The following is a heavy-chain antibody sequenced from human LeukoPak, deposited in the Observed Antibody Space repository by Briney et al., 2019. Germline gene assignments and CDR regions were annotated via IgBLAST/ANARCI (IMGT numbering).Heavy chain of an antibody. Sequence: SGTLSLTCTVSGGSISSSSYYWGWIRQPPGKGLEWIGSIYYSGSTYYNPSLKSRVTISVDTSKNQFSLKLSSVTAADTAVYYCASLGSGSYYPAPDYWGQGTLVTVSS. CDR1: GGSISSSSYY. V-gene: IGHV4-39*07. CDR2: IYYSGST. CDR3: ASLGSGSYYPAPDY. J-gene: IGHJ4*02. D-gene: IGHD1-26*01.